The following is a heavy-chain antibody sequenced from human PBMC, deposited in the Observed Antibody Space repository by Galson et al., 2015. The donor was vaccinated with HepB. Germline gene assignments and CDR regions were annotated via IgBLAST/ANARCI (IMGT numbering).Heavy chain of an antibody. V-gene: IGHV3-33*01. CDR3: AREGLAAMTLFDY. Sequence: SLRLSCAASGFTFSSHGMHWVRQAPGKGLEWVAVIWHDGSNKYYADSMKGRFTISRDNSKNTLYLQMSSLRAEDTAVYYCAREGLAAMTLFDYWGQGTLVTVYS. J-gene: IGHJ4*02. D-gene: IGHD5-12*01. CDR1: GFTFSSHG. CDR2: IWHDGSNK.